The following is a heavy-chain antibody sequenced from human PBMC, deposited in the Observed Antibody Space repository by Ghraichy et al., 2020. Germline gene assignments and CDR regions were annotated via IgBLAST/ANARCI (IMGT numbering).Heavy chain of an antibody. D-gene: IGHD2-2*01. CDR3: ARARVGVVTAAIGDYYYYMDV. CDR1: GGSISTYY. V-gene: IGHV4-4*07. CDR2: IYSSGST. J-gene: IGHJ6*03. Sequence: SETLSLTCTVSGGSISTYYWSWIRQPAGKGLEWIGRIYSSGSTNYNPSLKSRVTMSVDTSKNQFSLKLSSVTAADTAVYYCARARVGVVTAAIGDYYYYMDVWGKGTTVTVSS.